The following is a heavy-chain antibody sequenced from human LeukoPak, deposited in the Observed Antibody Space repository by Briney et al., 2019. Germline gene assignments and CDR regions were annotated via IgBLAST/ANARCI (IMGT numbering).Heavy chain of an antibody. CDR2: INPIGGST. CDR1: GYTFTDYY. CDR3: ASLFTSAVDV. V-gene: IGHV1-2*02. Sequence: EASVKVSCKASGYTFTDYYIQWVRQAPGQGLEWMGWINPIGGSTNYAESFQGRVSMTRDASISTAYLELSRLRSDDTAVYYCASLFTSAVDVWGQGTTVTVSS. J-gene: IGHJ6*02. D-gene: IGHD2-21*01.